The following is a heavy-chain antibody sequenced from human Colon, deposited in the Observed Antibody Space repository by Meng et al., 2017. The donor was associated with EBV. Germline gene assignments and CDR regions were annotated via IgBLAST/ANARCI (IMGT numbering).Heavy chain of an antibody. D-gene: IGHD2-21*02. CDR3: ARVGAYCGGDCYHPR. J-gene: IGHJ4*02. Sequence: HGNLKESGPGPVKPSGTLSLTSAVHAGSLSSRNWWSWVRQPPGKGLEWIGEIYHSGSTNYNPSLKSRVTISVDESKNQFSLRLSSVTAADTAVYYCARVGAYCGGDCYHPRWGQGTLVTVSS. V-gene: IGHV4-4*02. CDR2: IYHSGST. CDR1: AGSLSSRNW.